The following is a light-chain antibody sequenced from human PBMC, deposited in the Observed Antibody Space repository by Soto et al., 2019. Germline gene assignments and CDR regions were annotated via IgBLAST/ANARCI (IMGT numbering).Light chain of an antibody. J-gene: IGKJ3*01. V-gene: IGKV1-27*01. Sequence: QMTHSPPSLSASVGGRVTITCRASRGINNYLAWYQQKPGKVPKLLIYAASTLQSGVPSRFSGSGSGTDFTLTISSLQPEDVATYYCKKYNSAPLTFGTGTKVDIK. CDR3: KKYNSAPLT. CDR2: AAS. CDR1: RGINNY.